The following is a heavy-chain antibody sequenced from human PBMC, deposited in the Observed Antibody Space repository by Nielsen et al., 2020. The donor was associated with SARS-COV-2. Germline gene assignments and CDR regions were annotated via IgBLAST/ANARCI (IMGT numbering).Heavy chain of an antibody. V-gene: IGHV1-2*02. CDR1: GYTFTGYY. J-gene: IGHJ4*02. CDR2: INPNSGGT. CDR3: ARDEWQQLLDY. Sequence: ASVKVSCKASGYTFTGYYMHWVRQAPGQGLEWMGWINPNSGGTNYSQKFQGRVTITRDTSASTAYMELSSLRSEDTAVYYCARDEWQQLLDYWGQGTLVTVSS. D-gene: IGHD6-13*01.